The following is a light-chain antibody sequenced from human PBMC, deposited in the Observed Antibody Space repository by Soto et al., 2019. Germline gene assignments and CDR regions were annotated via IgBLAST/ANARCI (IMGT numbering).Light chain of an antibody. V-gene: IGLV2-8*01. CDR2: ELI. CDR1: SRDVGGDNY. Sequence: QSVLTQPPSASGSAGQSVTISCTGTSRDVGGDNYVSCHQQYPGTPPQLIIYELIQRPSGVPYRFSVSRSGNTASLTVSGLQVEGQPKAAPSVTLYVFGTGTKVTVL. J-gene: IGLJ1*01. CDR3: SVTLYV.